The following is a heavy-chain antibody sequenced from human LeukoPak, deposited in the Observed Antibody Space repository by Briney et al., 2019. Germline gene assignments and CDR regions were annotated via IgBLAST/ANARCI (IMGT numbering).Heavy chain of an antibody. V-gene: IGHV1-69*13. CDR1: GGTFISYA. Sequence: SVKVSCKASGGTFISYAISWVRQAPGQGLEWMGGIIPIFGTANYAQKFQGRVTITADESASTAYMELSSLRSEDTAVYYCARDRGSYLDYWGQGTLVTVSS. D-gene: IGHD1-26*01. J-gene: IGHJ4*02. CDR2: IIPIFGTA. CDR3: ARDRGSYLDY.